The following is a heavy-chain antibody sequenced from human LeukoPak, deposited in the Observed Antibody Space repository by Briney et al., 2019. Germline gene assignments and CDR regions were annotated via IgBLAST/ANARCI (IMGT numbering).Heavy chain of an antibody. V-gene: IGHV3-7*01. D-gene: IGHD3-22*01. CDR3: ARDSYSSGYYRYYYYMDV. CDR1: GFTFSNYW. J-gene: IGHJ6*03. Sequence: GGSLRLSCEVSGFTFSNYWMSWVRQAPGKGLEWVANIKQDGSEKYYADSVKGRFTISRDNAKNSLYLQMNSLRAEDTAVYYCARDSYSSGYYRYYYYMDVWGKGTTVTVSS. CDR2: IKQDGSEK.